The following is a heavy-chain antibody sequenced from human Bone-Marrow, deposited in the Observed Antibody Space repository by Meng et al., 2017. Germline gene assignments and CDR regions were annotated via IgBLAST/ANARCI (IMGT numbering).Heavy chain of an antibody. J-gene: IGHJ6*02. CDR2: INFDGSSS. CDR1: GFTFSDYW. Sequence: GESLKISCAASGFTFSDYWMHWVRQAPGKGLVWVSRINFDGSSSNNADSVKGRFTVSRDNSKNTLYLQMNSLRVEDTAVYYCARELAAAGILGVYYYYGMDVWGQGTTVTVSS. D-gene: IGHD6-13*01. V-gene: IGHV3-74*01. CDR3: ARELAAAGILGVYYYYGMDV.